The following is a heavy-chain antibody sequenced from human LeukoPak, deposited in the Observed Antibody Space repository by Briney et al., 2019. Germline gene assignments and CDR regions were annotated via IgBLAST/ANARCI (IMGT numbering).Heavy chain of an antibody. V-gene: IGHV4-59*01. D-gene: IGHD3-3*01. Sequence: ASETLSLTCTVSGGSISSYYWSWIRQPPGKGLEWIGYIYYSGSTNYNPSLKSRVTISVDTSKNQFSLKLSSVTAADTAVYYCARGPTDFWSGYYLDYWGQGTLVTVSS. CDR3: ARGPTDFWSGYYLDY. J-gene: IGHJ4*02. CDR2: IYYSGST. CDR1: GGSISSYY.